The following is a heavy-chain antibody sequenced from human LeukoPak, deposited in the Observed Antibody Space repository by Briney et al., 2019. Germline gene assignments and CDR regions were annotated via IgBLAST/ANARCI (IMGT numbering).Heavy chain of an antibody. J-gene: IGHJ4*02. D-gene: IGHD6-19*01. CDR1: GGSFSGYY. CDR3: ARGSTIAVGSNFDY. CDR2: INHSGST. V-gene: IGHV4-34*01. Sequence: PSETLSLTCAVYGGSFSGYYWSWIRQPPGKGLEWIGEINHSGSTNYNPSLKSRVTISVDTSKNQFSLMLSSVTAADTAVYYCARGSTIAVGSNFDYWGQGTLVTVSS.